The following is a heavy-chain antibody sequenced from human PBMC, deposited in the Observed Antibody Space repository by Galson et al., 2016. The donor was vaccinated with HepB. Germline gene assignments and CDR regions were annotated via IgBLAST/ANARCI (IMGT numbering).Heavy chain of an antibody. CDR2: IVVGSGAT. CDR3: AIGRRGLRRWLQLGSDY. CDR1: GFTFITSA. J-gene: IGHJ4*02. V-gene: IGHV1-58*01. D-gene: IGHD5-24*01. Sequence: SVKVSCKASGFTFITSAVQWVRQARGQRLEWIGWIVVGSGATYYAQIFQERVTITRDMSTSTAYMELSSLRSEDTAVYYCAIGRRGLRRWLQLGSDYWGQGTLVTVSS.